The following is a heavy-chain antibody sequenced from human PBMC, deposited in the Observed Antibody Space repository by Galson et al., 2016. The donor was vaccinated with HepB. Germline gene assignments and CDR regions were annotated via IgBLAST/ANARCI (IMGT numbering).Heavy chain of an antibody. D-gene: IGHD2-2*01. CDR1: GFTFSSYP. J-gene: IGHJ4*02. V-gene: IGHV3-64*04. Sequence: SLRLSCAASGFTFSSYPMYWIRQAPGKGLEYVLTIWSYGGRTYYADSVKGRFTISRDNSKKTLCLQMNSLRAEDTAVYYCAKDGRIYCSSASCHDHFHYWGQGTLVTVSS. CDR3: AKDGRIYCSSASCHDHFHY. CDR2: IWSYGGRT.